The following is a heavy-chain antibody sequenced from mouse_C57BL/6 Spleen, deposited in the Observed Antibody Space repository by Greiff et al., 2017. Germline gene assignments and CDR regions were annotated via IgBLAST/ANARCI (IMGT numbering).Heavy chain of an antibody. CDR2: SSVGGSYT. J-gene: IGHJ3*01. CDR1: GFTFTSYA. Sequence: EVLLVESGGGLVKPGGSVKLSCTASGFTFTSYAMSWVRQTPVPRLEWVATSSVGGSYTYYHDNVKGRFTITSDNAKNNLYLQVSHLKSEYTAMCYCARDEGYCYDFFPVAYGGKGTLVTVSA. D-gene: IGHD2-3*01. CDR3: ARDEGYCYDFFPVAY. V-gene: IGHV5-4*01.